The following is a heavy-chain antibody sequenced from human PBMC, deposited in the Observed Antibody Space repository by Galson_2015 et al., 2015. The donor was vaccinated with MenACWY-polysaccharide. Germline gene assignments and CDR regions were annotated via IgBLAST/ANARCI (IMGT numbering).Heavy chain of an antibody. Sequence: GSIGYADSVKGRFTISRDNAKNSLYLQMNSLRAEDTALYYCAKGELSYYYYGMDVWGQGTTVTVSS. V-gene: IGHV3-9*01. CDR3: AKGELSYYYYGMDV. CDR2: GSI. J-gene: IGHJ6*02. D-gene: IGHD3-10*01.